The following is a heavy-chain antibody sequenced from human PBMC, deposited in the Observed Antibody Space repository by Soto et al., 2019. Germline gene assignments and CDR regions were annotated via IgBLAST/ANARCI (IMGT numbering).Heavy chain of an antibody. CDR2: ISYGGSHK. D-gene: IGHD6-6*01. V-gene: IGHV3-30*18. J-gene: IGHJ4*02. CDR3: AKEMFPRTVWDSSSSWGDV. CDR1: GFTFSEYG. Sequence: GGSLRLSCTASGFTFSEYGMHWVRQAPGKGLEWVAVISYGGSHKYYAGSVKGRFTISRDDSKNTVYLQMNNLKTDETAVYYCAKEMFPRTVWDSSSSWGDVWGRGSLVTVSS.